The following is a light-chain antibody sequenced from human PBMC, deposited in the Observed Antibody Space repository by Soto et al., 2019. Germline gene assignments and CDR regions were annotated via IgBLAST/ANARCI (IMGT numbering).Light chain of an antibody. CDR2: SYN. CDR1: SSNIGSNT. CDR3: AAWDDSLNDYV. V-gene: IGLV1-44*01. Sequence: QSALTQPPSASGTPGQRVTISCSGSSSNIGSNTVNWYQQLPGTAPKLLIYSYNQRPSGVPDRFSGSKSGTSASLAISGLQSEDEAEYYCAAWDDSLNDYVFGTGTKVTVL. J-gene: IGLJ1*01.